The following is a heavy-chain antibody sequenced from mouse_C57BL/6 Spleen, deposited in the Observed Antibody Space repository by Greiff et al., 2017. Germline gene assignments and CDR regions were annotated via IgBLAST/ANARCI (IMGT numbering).Heavy chain of an antibody. CDR1: GYTFTDYY. CDR2: INPNNGGT. Sequence: EVQLHQSGPELVKPGASVKISCKASGYTFTDYYMNWVKQSHGKSLEWIGDINPNNGGTSYNQKFKGKATLTVDKSSSTAYMELRSLTSEDSAVYYCARRPMVTTGAMDYWGQGTSVTVSS. J-gene: IGHJ4*01. CDR3: ARRPMVTTGAMDY. V-gene: IGHV1-26*01. D-gene: IGHD2-2*01.